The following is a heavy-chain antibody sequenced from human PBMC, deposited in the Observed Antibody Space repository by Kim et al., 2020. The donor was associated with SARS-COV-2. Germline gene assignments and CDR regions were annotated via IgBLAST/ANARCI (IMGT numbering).Heavy chain of an antibody. CDR3: AKESRGARMGNSFDY. J-gene: IGHJ4*02. V-gene: IGHV3-23*01. Sequence: GGSLRLSCAASGFIFNNYAMSWVRQGPGKGLEWISANSETGKSTYYADSVRGRFTISRDNAKNMLYIQLNNLRAEDTARYYCAKESRGARMGNSFDYWGQGTPVTVSS. CDR1: GFIFNNYA. D-gene: IGHD1-26*01. CDR2: NSETGKST.